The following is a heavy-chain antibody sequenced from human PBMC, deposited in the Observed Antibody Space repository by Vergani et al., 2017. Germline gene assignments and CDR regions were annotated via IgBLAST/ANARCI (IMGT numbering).Heavy chain of an antibody. CDR3: VRGDYYDSSGSYVDAFDI. D-gene: IGHD3-22*01. Sequence: EVQLVESGGGLVQPGGSLRLSCAASGFTFSRYWMSWVRQAPGKGLEWVANIKQDGTEKVYVDSVKGRFTISRDNAKNSLFLQMNRLRAEDTAVYYCVRGDYYDSSGSYVDAFDIWGPGTMVTVSS. J-gene: IGHJ3*02. V-gene: IGHV3-7*03. CDR1: GFTFSRYW. CDR2: IKQDGTEK.